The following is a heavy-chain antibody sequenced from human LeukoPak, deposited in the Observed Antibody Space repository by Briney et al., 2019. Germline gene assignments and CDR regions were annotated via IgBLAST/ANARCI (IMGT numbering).Heavy chain of an antibody. CDR1: GFTVSSNY. CDR3: ARDFAYNFDY. J-gene: IGHJ4*02. Sequence: GGSLRLSCAASGFTVSSNYMSWVRQAPGKGLEWVSVIYSGGSTYYAGSVKGRFTISRDNSKNTLYLQMNSLRAEDTAVYYCARDFAYNFDYWGQGTLVTVAS. D-gene: IGHD4-11*01. V-gene: IGHV3-53*01. CDR2: IYSGGST.